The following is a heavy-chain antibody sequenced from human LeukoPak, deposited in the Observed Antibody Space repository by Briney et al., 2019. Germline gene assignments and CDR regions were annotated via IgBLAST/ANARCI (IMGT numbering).Heavy chain of an antibody. D-gene: IGHD3-22*01. V-gene: IGHV3-7*01. CDR3: ARDRDNSGSTGEFDY. CDR2: IKQDGSEK. Sequence: PGGSLRLSCAASGFTFSSYWMSWVRQAPGKGLEWVANIKQDGSEKYYVDSVKGRFTISRDNAKNTLYLQVNSLRAEDTAVYWCARDRDNSGSTGEFDYWGQGTLVTVSS. CDR1: GFTFSSYW. J-gene: IGHJ4*02.